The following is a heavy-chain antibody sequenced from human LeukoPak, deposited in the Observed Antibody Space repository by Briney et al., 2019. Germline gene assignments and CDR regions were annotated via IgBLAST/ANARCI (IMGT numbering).Heavy chain of an antibody. CDR1: GFTFSSYW. CDR3: ARDLSGVTGYTYGRGIDY. D-gene: IGHD5-18*01. J-gene: IGHJ4*02. CDR2: IKKDGSEK. V-gene: IGHV3-7*01. Sequence: GGSLRLFCAASGFTFSSYWMSWVRQAPGKGLEWVANIKKDGSEKYYVDSVKGRFTISRDNAKTSLYLQMNSLRAEDTAVYYCARDLSGVTGYTYGRGIDYWGQGTLVTVSS.